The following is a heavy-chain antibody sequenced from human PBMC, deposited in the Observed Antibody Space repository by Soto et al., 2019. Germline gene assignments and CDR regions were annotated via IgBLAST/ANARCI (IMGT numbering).Heavy chain of an antibody. CDR2: ILPIFGST. D-gene: IGHD3-10*01. CDR1: GGTFSGYV. Sequence: QVQLVQSGAEVKKPGSSVKVSCKASGGTFSGYVISWVRQAPGQGLEWMGGILPIFGSTNYTQKLQGRVTITADESTSTAYMEPTSLRFEDSAVYYCARVYYSPGLHFWGQGTLVTVSS. V-gene: IGHV1-69*01. CDR3: ARVYYSPGLHF. J-gene: IGHJ4*02.